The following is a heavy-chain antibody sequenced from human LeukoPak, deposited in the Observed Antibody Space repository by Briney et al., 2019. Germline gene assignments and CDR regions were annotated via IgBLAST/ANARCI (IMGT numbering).Heavy chain of an antibody. V-gene: IGHV4-34*01. CDR2: INHSGST. J-gene: IGHJ4*02. CDR1: GGSFSGYY. D-gene: IGHD6-6*01. CDR3: ARSSIAARDY. Sequence: PSETLSLTCAVYGGSFSGYYWGWIRQPPGKGLEWIGEINHSGSTNYNPSLKSRVTISVDTSKNRFSLKLSSVTAADTAVYYCARSSIAARDYWGQGTLVTISS.